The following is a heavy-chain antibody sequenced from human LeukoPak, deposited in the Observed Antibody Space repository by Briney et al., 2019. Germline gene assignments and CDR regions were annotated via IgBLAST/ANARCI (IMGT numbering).Heavy chain of an antibody. CDR3: ARDPYSSGWVGWFDP. Sequence: SGGSLRLSCVASGFIFDNYAMAWVRQAPGKGLEWVSGISGSAERMYYADSVRGRFTISRDNSKNTLYLQMNSLRAEDTAVYYCARDPYSSGWVGWFDPWGQGTLVTVSS. J-gene: IGHJ5*02. V-gene: IGHV3-23*01. D-gene: IGHD6-19*01. CDR1: GFIFDNYA. CDR2: ISGSAERM.